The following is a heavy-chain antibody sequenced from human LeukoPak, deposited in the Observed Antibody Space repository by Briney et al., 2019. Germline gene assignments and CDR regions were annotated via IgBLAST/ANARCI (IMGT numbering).Heavy chain of an antibody. D-gene: IGHD5-12*01. CDR3: ARGFDFKSTYFES. CDR1: GGSISGYY. V-gene: IGHV4-59*01. Sequence: SETLSLTCTVSGGSISGYYWNWIRQPPGKGLEWIDYIDYSGSTNYNPSLKSRVTISIDTSKNQFSLRLASVTAADSAVYYCARGFDFKSTYFESWGQGTLVTVSS. J-gene: IGHJ4*02. CDR2: IDYSGST.